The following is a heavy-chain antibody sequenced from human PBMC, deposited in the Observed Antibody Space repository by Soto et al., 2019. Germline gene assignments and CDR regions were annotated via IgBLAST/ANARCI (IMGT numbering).Heavy chain of an antibody. CDR3: AKAHYDILTGYRRIDY. D-gene: IGHD3-9*01. V-gene: IGHV4-34*01. CDR1: GGSFSGYY. Sequence: SETLSLTCAVYGGSFSGYYWSWIRQPPGKGLEWIGEINHSGSTNYNPSLKSRVTISVDTSKNQLSLKLSSVTAADTAVYYCAKAHYDILTGYRRIDYWGQGTLVTVSS. J-gene: IGHJ4*02. CDR2: INHSGST.